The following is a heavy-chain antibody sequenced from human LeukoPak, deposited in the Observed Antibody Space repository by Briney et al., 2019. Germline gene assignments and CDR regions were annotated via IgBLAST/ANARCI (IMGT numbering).Heavy chain of an antibody. CDR3: TRDLMDYDYGDKGGNY. CDR2: LSGDESST. D-gene: IGHD4-23*01. J-gene: IGHJ4*02. CDR1: GFTFSTYW. V-gene: IGHV3-74*03. Sequence: GGSLRLSCVASGFTFSTYWMHWVRQAPGKGLLWVSRLSGDESSTKYADSLKGRFTISRDNAKNTLYLQMNSLRAEDTAVYYCTRDLMDYDYGDKGGNYWGQGTLVTVSS.